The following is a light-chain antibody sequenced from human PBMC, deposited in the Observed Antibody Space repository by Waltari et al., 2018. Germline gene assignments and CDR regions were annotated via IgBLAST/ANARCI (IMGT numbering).Light chain of an antibody. CDR2: EVS. J-gene: IGKJ1*01. CDR3: MQGTHWPPS. V-gene: IGKV2-30*01. CDR1: QRLVFSDGNSH. Sequence: DVVMTQSLLSLPVTLGQPASISCRPSQRLVFSDGNSHLNWFQQRPGQSPRRLIYEVSKRDYGVPERFSGSGSGSDFTLKISRVEAEDVGVYYCMQGTHWPPSFGQGTKVEIK.